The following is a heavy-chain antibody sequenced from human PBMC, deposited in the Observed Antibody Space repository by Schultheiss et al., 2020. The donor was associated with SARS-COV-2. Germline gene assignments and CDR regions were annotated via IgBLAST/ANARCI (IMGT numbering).Heavy chain of an antibody. J-gene: IGHJ4*02. CDR3: STDLRYSTDWIRFDY. Sequence: GGSLRLSCAASGFTFSSYAMSWVRQAPGKGLEWVSAISGSGGSTYYADSVKGRFTISRDNSKNTLYLQMNSLRAEDTAVYYCSTDLRYSTDWIRFDYWGQGALVTVSS. D-gene: IGHD2/OR15-2a*01. V-gene: IGHV3-23*01. CDR1: GFTFSSYA. CDR2: ISGSGGST.